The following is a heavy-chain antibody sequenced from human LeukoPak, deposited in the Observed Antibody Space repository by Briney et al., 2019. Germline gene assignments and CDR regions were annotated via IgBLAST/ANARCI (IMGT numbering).Heavy chain of an antibody. J-gene: IGHJ4*02. V-gene: IGHV3-23*01. D-gene: IGHD1-7*01. Sequence: QPGGSLRLSCAASGFTFSSYAMTWVRQAPGTGLEWVSAISGSGYSTYYADSVKGRFTISRDNSKNTLYLQMNSLRTEDTAVYYCARAAQNWNSDRAYFDYWGQGTLVPVSS. CDR2: ISGSGYST. CDR1: GFTFSSYA. CDR3: ARAAQNWNSDRAYFDY.